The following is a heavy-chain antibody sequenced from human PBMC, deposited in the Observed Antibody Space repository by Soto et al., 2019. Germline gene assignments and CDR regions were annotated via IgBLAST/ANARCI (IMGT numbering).Heavy chain of an antibody. J-gene: IGHJ6*02. V-gene: IGHV3-13*01. CDR1: GFTFSSYH. CDR2: IGTAGDT. CDR3: ARSPYSPGADYYYGMDV. D-gene: IGHD2-21*01. Sequence: EVQLVESGGGLVQPGGSLRLSCAASGFTFSSYHMHWFRQATGKGLEWVSAIGTAGDTYYPGSVKGRFTISRENAKNSLYLKMNSLRAEDTAVYYCARSPYSPGADYYYGMDVWGQGTTVTVSS.